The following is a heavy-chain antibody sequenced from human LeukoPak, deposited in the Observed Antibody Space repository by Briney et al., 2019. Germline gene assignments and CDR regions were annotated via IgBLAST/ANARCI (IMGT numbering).Heavy chain of an antibody. CDR1: GGSISSYY. Sequence: SETLSLTCTVSGGSISSYYWSWIRQPPGKGLEWMGSIYTSGNTNYNPSLKSRVTISVDTSKNQFSLKVSSVTAADTAVYYCARGGSRYYYMDVWGKGTTVTVSS. D-gene: IGHD2-2*01. J-gene: IGHJ6*03. CDR2: IYTSGNT. V-gene: IGHV4-4*09. CDR3: ARGGSRYYYMDV.